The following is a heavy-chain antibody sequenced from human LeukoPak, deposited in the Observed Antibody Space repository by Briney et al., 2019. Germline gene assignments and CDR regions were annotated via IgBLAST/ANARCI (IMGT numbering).Heavy chain of an antibody. CDR3: ATIKAAFDI. CDR1: GFTFSSYG. V-gene: IGHV3-30*03. J-gene: IGHJ3*02. CDR2: ISYDGSNK. Sequence: GGSLRLSCAASGFTFSSYGMHWVRQAPGKGLEWVAVISYDGSNKYYADSVKGRFTISRDNSKNTLYLQMNSLRAEDTAVYYCATIKAAFDIWGQGTMVTVSS.